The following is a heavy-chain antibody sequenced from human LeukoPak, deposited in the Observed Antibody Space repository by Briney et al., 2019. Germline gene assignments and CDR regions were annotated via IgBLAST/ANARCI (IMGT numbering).Heavy chain of an antibody. Sequence: GGSLRLSCAASGFTFSSYAMSWVRQAPGKGLEWVSAISGSGGSTYYADSVKGRFTISRDNSKNTLYLQMNSLRAEDTAVYYCAKDDLGDIVVVPVGDYWGQGTLVTVSS. D-gene: IGHD2-2*01. J-gene: IGHJ4*02. V-gene: IGHV3-23*01. CDR2: ISGSGGST. CDR3: AKDDLGDIVVVPVGDY. CDR1: GFTFSSYA.